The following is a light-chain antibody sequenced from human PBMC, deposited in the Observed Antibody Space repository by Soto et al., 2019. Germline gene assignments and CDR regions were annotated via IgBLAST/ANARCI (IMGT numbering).Light chain of an antibody. Sequence: EIVMTQSPATLSVSPGEGATLSCRASLTINTSLAWYQQKPGQAPRLLIYGASTRATGIPARFSGSGSGTEFTLTISNLQSEDGAVYYCQQYNNRWTFGLGTKVDIK. V-gene: IGKV3-15*01. CDR1: LTINTS. CDR3: QQYNNRWT. CDR2: GAS. J-gene: IGKJ1*01.